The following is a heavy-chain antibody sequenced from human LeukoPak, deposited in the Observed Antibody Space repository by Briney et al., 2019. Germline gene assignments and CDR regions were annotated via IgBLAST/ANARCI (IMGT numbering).Heavy chain of an antibody. D-gene: IGHD3-22*01. V-gene: IGHV1-8*01. CDR2: INPKSGNA. CDR3: ARDEGGYSRNSFDY. Sequence: GASVTVSFKASGYTFTNHDINWVRQAPGQGLEWMGWINPKSGNAGIVEKFQGRVTFTRDNSIRTVYMDLSSLSFEDAAVYYCARDEGGYSRNSFDYWGQGTLVTVSS. CDR1: GYTFTNHD. J-gene: IGHJ4*02.